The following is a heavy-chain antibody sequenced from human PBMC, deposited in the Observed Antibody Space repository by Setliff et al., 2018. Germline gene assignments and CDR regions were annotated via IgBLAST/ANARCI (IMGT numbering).Heavy chain of an antibody. CDR2: LGYDGTNE. CDR1: GFTFSGYG. D-gene: IGHD4-17*01. J-gene: IGHJ2*01. Sequence: GGSLRLSCSASGFTFSGYGMHWVRQAPGKGLEWVAALGYDGTNEYYADSVKGRFTISRDNSKNTLYLQMNSLRREDAAVYYCAKDASDYYWYFNVWGRGTLVTVSS. V-gene: IGHV3-30*02. CDR3: AKDASDYYWYFNV.